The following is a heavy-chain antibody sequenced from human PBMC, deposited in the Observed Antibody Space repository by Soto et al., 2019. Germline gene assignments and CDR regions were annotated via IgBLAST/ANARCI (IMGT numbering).Heavy chain of an antibody. CDR1: GFTFSSYA. CDR2: ITTSGGST. CDR3: AKELLEVVPAAIDS. V-gene: IGHV3-23*01. Sequence: EVQLLESGGGLVQPGGSLRLSCAASGFTFSSYAMSWVRQAPGKGLEWVSTITTSGGSTYNADSVKGRFTISRDNSKNTLYLQMTSLRADDTAVYYCAKELLEVVPAAIDSWGQGTLVTVSS. D-gene: IGHD2-2*01. J-gene: IGHJ4*02.